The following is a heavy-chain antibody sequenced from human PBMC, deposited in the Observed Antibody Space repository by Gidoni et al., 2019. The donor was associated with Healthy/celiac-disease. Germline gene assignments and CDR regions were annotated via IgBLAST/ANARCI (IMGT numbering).Heavy chain of an antibody. D-gene: IGHD6-13*01. J-gene: IGHJ3*02. CDR3: ARHEAAGPIVVSGAFDI. CDR1: GGSISSSSYY. CDR2: IYYSGST. V-gene: IGHV4-39*01. Sequence: QLQLQESGPGLVKPSETLSLTCTVSGGSISSSSYYWGWIRQPPGKGLEWIGSIYYSGSTYYNPSLKSRVTISVDTSKNQFSLKLSSVTAADTAVYYCARHEAAGPIVVSGAFDIWGQGTMVTVSS.